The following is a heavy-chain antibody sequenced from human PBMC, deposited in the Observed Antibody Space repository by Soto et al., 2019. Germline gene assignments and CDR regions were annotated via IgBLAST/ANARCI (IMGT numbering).Heavy chain of an antibody. CDR3: TTDVLGHYCDYVNGMDV. V-gene: IGHV3-15*01. CDR2: IKSKTDGGTT. Sequence: EVQLVESGGGLVKPGGSLRLSCAASGFTFSNAWMSWVRQAPGKGREWVGRIKSKTDGGTTDYAAPVKGRFTISRDDSKNTLYLQMNSLKTEDTAVYYCTTDVLGHYCDYVNGMDVWGQGTTVTVSS. CDR1: GFTFSNAW. D-gene: IGHD4-17*01. J-gene: IGHJ6*02.